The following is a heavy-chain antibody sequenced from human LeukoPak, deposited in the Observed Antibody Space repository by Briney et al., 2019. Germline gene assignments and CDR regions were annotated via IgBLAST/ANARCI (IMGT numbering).Heavy chain of an antibody. CDR2: VSNSGANT. V-gene: IGHV3-23*01. D-gene: IGHD6-13*01. Sequence: GGSLRLSCAASGFTFGSYGMTWVRQAPGKGLEWVSSVSNSGANTYYADSVKGRFTISRDNSKNTLFLQMNSLRAEDTAVYYCANMNSSLGYNDASHVTYFDYWGQGTLVTVSS. J-gene: IGHJ4*02. CDR3: ANMNSSLGYNDASHVTYFDY. CDR1: GFTFGSYG.